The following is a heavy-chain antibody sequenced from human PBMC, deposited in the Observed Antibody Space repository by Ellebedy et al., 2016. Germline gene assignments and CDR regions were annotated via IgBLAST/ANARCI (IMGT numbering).Heavy chain of an antibody. D-gene: IGHD5-18*01. J-gene: IGHJ4*02. CDR2: INHSGST. CDR1: GGSFSGYY. CDR3: ASPANTATDYFDY. Sequence: SETLSLTXAVYGGSFSGYYWSWIRQPPGKGLEWIGEINHSGSTNYNPSLKSRVTISVDTSKNQFSLKLSSVTAADTAVYYCASPANTATDYFDYWGQGTLVTVSS. V-gene: IGHV4-34*01.